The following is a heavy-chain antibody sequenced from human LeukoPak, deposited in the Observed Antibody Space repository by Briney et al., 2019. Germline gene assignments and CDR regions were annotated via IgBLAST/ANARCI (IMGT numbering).Heavy chain of an antibody. CDR1: GFTFSSYG. Sequence: GGSLRLSCAASGFTFSSYGMHWVRQAPGKGLEWVAVISYDGSNKYYADSVKGRFTISRDNSKNTLYLQMNSLRAEDTAVYYCAKGGAYDSFDYWGQGTLVTVSS. CDR2: ISYDGSNK. CDR3: AKGGAYDSFDY. V-gene: IGHV3-30*18. D-gene: IGHD3-22*01. J-gene: IGHJ4*02.